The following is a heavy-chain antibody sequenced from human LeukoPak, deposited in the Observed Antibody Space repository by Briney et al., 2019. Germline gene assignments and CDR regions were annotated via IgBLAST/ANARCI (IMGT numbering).Heavy chain of an antibody. J-gene: IGHJ5*02. V-gene: IGHV4-34*01. CDR1: GGSFSGNY. CDR2: INHSGST. D-gene: IGHD3-10*01. CDR3: ARGRPYYYGSGSHCRVLNWFDP. Sequence: PSETLSLTCAVYGGSFSGNYWNWIRQPPGKGLEWIGEINHSGSTNYNPSLKSRVTISIDTSKNQFSLKLSSVTAADTAVYYCARGRPYYYGSGSHCRVLNWFDPWGQGTLVTVSS.